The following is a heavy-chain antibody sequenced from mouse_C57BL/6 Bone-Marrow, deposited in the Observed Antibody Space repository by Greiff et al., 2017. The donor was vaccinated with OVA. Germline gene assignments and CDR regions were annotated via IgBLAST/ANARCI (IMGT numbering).Heavy chain of an antibody. CDR3: ARAMSY. Sequence: EVKLMESGGGLVKPGGSLKLSCAASGFTFSDYGMHWVRQAPEKGLEWVAYISSGSGTIYYADTVKGRFTISRDNAKNTLFLQMTSLRSEDTAMYYCARAMSYWGQGTTLTVSS. J-gene: IGHJ2*01. V-gene: IGHV5-17*01. CDR2: ISSGSGTI. CDR1: GFTFSDYG.